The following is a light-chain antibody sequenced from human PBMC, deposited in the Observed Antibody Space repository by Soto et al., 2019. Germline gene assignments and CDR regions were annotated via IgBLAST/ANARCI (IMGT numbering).Light chain of an antibody. CDR3: QHYYNYPLA. CDR2: DAS. V-gene: IGKV1-8*01. CDR1: QGIGNS. J-gene: IGKJ4*01. Sequence: AIRMTQSPSSFSASTGDNVTITCRASQGIGNSLAWYQQKPGKAPNLLIYDASTLQSGVPARFSGSVSGSDFTLTITGLQSEDFATYYCQHYYNYPLAFGGGTKVEIK.